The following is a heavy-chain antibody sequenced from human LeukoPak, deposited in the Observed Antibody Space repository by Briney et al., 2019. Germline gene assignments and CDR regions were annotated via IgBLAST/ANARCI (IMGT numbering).Heavy chain of an antibody. D-gene: IGHD3/OR15-3a*01. J-gene: IGHJ4*02. CDR3: ATDGQVWFQGGLDY. V-gene: IGHV3-23*01. CDR2: ISGSGSST. Sequence: GGSLRLSCAASGFTFSSYAMSWVRQAPGKGLEWVSAISGSGSSTYYADSVKGRFTIFRDNSKNTLYLQLNSLRAEDTAVYYCATDGQVWFQGGLDYWGQGTLVTVSS. CDR1: GFTFSSYA.